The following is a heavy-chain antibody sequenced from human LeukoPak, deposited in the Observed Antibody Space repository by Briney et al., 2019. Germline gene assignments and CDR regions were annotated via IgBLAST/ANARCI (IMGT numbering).Heavy chain of an antibody. CDR2: IYPGDSET. V-gene: IGHV5-51*01. Sequence: KIGESLKISWKGSEYSFSSYWIGWVRQMPGKGLEWVGIIYPGDSETRYSPSFQGQVTISADKSISTAYLQWSSLKASDTAMYYCAILRSSGWHYFDYSGQRTLVTLSS. CDR3: AILRSSGWHYFDY. CDR1: EYSFSSYW. D-gene: IGHD6-19*01. J-gene: IGHJ4*02.